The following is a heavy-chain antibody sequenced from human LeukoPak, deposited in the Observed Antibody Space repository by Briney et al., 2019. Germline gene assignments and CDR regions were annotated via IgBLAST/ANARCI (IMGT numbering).Heavy chain of an antibody. J-gene: IGHJ4*02. CDR2: IKTKTDGETT. Sequence: GGSLRLSCTASGFTFSNAWMSWVRQAPGRGLEWVGLIKTKTDGETTDYAAPVKGRFTISRDDSKNTVYLQMNSLETEDTAVYYCQGVPAGWGQRTLVTVSS. V-gene: IGHV3-15*01. CDR1: GFTFSNAW. CDR3: QGVPAG. D-gene: IGHD2-2*01.